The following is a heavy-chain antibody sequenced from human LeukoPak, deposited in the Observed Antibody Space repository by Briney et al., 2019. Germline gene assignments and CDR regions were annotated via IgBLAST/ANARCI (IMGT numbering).Heavy chain of an antibody. J-gene: IGHJ4*02. V-gene: IGHV3-23*01. CDR3: AKDIVVVVAATVGKN. D-gene: IGHD2-15*01. Sequence: GGSLRLSCAASGFTFSSYAMSWVRQAPGKGLEWVSAICGSGGSTYYADSVKGRFTISRDNSKNTLYLQMNSLRAEDTAVYYCAKDIVVVVAATVGKNWGQGTLVTVSS. CDR1: GFTFSSYA. CDR2: ICGSGGST.